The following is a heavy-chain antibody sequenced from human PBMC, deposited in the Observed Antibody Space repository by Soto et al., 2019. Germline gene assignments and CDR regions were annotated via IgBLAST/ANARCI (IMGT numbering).Heavy chain of an antibody. CDR1: GERFAGFG. D-gene: IGHD2-8*01. V-gene: IGHV5-51*01. CDR3: ARRSSVTNPYYYYYYGLDV. Sequence: GESLRVWWRGAGERFAGFGGGWVRPLPGKGLEWMGIIYPGDSDTRYDPSFQGQVTISADKSINTAYLQWSSLKASDTAKYYCARRSSVTNPYYYYYYGLDVWGQGTTVTVSS. J-gene: IGHJ6*02. CDR2: IYPGDSDT.